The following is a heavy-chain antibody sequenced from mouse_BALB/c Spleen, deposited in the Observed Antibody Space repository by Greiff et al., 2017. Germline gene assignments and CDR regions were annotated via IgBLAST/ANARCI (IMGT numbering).Heavy chain of an antibody. CDR2: INPSTGYT. CDR3: ARNYGNCFDY. CDR1: GYTFTSYW. V-gene: IGHV1-7*01. Sequence: VQLQQSGAELAKPGASVKMSCKASGYTFTSYWMHWVKQRPGQGLEWFGYINPSTGYTEYNQKFKDKATLTADKSSSTAYMQLSSLTSEDSAVYYCARNYGNCFDYWGQGTTLTVSS. J-gene: IGHJ2*01. D-gene: IGHD2-1*01.